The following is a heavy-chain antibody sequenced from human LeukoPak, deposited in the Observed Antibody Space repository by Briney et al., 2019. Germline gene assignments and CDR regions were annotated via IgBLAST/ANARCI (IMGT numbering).Heavy chain of an antibody. CDR2: ISGSGGST. CDR1: GFTSTICA. CDR3: AKADGSYKTLIDY. V-gene: IGHV3-23*01. Sequence: PGGSLRLSCAASGFTSTICAMNWVRQAPGKGLEWVSGISGSGGSTYSADSVKGRFTISRDSSKNTVYLQMNSLRAEDTAVYYCAKADGSYKTLIDYWGQGTLVTVSS. D-gene: IGHD3-10*01. J-gene: IGHJ4*02.